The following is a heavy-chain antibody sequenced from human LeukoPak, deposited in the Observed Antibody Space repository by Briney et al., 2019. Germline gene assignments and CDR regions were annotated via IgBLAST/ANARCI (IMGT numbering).Heavy chain of an antibody. D-gene: IGHD3-22*01. CDR2: IIPILGIA. CDR3: AKDGLWDYYDSSGYPRHFDY. V-gene: IGHV1-69*04. J-gene: IGHJ4*02. Sequence: SVKVSCKASGYTFTGYYMHWVRQAPGQGLEWMGRIIPILGIANYAQKFQGRVTITADKSTSTAYMELSSLRSEDTAVYYCAKDGLWDYYDSSGYPRHFDYWGQGTLVTVSS. CDR1: GYTFTGYY.